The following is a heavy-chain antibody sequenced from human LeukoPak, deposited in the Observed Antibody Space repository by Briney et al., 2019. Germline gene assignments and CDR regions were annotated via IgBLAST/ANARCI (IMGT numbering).Heavy chain of an antibody. Sequence: ASVKVSCKVSGYTLTELSMHWVRQAPGKGLEWMGGFDPEDGETIYAQKCQGRVTMTEDTSTDTAYMELSSLRSEDTAVYYCATLPYYYGSGSYYWFYFDYWGQGTLVTVSS. J-gene: IGHJ4*02. V-gene: IGHV1-24*01. D-gene: IGHD3-10*01. CDR2: FDPEDGET. CDR1: GYTLTELS. CDR3: ATLPYYYGSGSYYWFYFDY.